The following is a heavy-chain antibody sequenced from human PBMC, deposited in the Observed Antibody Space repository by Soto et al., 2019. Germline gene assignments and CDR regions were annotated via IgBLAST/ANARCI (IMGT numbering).Heavy chain of an antibody. CDR2: ISSSGTSI. CDR3: ARDLRYSGSFHFAS. CDR1: GFTFRSDG. V-gene: IGHV3-21*01. D-gene: IGHD5-12*01. Sequence: EVQLVESGGGLVKPGGSLRLSCAASGFTFRSDGMNWVRQTPPKGLEWVSSISSSGTSIHYADSVRGRFIISRDNDKKSVFLKMKSRRADDTAVYFCARDLRYSGSFHFASWCQGALVTVSS. J-gene: IGHJ4*02.